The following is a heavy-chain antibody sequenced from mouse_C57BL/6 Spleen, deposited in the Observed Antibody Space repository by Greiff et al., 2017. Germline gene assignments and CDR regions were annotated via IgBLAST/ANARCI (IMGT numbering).Heavy chain of an antibody. V-gene: IGHV1-31*01. J-gene: IGHJ4*01. CDR2: IYPYNGVS. CDR1: GYSFTGYY. D-gene: IGHD3-2*02. Sequence: EVKLQQSGPELVKPGASVKISCKASGYSFTGYYMHWVKQSHGNILDWIGYIYPYNGVSSYNQKFKGKATLTVDKSSSTAYMELRSLTSEDSAVYYCASHASGYDYYAMDYWGQGTSVTVSS. CDR3: ASHASGYDYYAMDY.